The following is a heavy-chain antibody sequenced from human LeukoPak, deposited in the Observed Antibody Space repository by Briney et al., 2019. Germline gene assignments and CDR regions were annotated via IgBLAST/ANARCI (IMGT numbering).Heavy chain of an antibody. J-gene: IGHJ6*02. Sequence: PGGSLRLSCAASGFTFSSYGMHWVRQAPGKGLEWVAVISYDGSNKYYADSVKGRFTISRDNAKNSLYLQMNSLRVEDTAVYYCARDTMVTSRYYGMDVWGQGTTVTVSS. CDR2: ISYDGSNK. D-gene: IGHD5-18*01. CDR1: GFTFSSYG. V-gene: IGHV3-30*03. CDR3: ARDTMVTSRYYGMDV.